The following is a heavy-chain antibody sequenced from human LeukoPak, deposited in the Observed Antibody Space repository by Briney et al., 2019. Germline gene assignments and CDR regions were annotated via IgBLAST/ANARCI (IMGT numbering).Heavy chain of an antibody. V-gene: IGHV1-8*02. CDR2: MNPNSGNT. D-gene: IGHD5-12*01. CDR3: ARPSGYDNPFDY. CDR1: GGTFSSYA. Sequence: ASVKVSCKASGGTFSSYAISWVRQATGQGLEWMGWMNPNSGNTGYAQKFQGRVTMTRNTSISTAYMELSSLRSEDTAVYYCARPSGYDNPFDYWGQGTLVTVSS. J-gene: IGHJ4*02.